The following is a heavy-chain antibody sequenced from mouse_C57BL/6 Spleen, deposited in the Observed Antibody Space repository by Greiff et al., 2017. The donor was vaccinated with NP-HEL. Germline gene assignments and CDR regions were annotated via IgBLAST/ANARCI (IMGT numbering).Heavy chain of an antibody. CDR3: TRGEGNYAWFAY. CDR1: GFTFSSYA. V-gene: IGHV5-9-1*02. J-gene: IGHJ3*01. D-gene: IGHD2-1*01. CDR2: ISSGGDYI. Sequence: EVKLMESGEGLVKPGGSLKLSCAASGFTFSSYAMSWVRQTPEKRLEWVAYISSGGDYIYYADTVKGRFTISRDNARNTLYLQMSSLKSEDTAMYYCTRGEGNYAWFAYWGQGTLVTVSA.